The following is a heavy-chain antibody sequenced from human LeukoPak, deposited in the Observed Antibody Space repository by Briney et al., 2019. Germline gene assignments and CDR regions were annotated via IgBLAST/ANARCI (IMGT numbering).Heavy chain of an antibody. D-gene: IGHD2-21*02. J-gene: IGHJ4*02. CDR1: GGSISSGDYY. Sequence: SQTLSLTCKVSGGSISSGDYYWSWIRQSPGTGLEWIGYIYYSGITYYNPSLKSRVSISVDTSRNQFSLQLRSVTAADTAVYYCARANHPAYGDHQYWGQGTLVTVSS. CDR3: ARANHPAYGDHQY. CDR2: IYYSGIT. V-gene: IGHV4-30-4*01.